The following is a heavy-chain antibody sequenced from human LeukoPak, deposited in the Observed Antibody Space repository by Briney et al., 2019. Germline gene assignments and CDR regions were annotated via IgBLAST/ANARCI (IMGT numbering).Heavy chain of an antibody. Sequence: KPSETLSLTCTVSGGSISSYYWSWIRQPAGKGLEWIGRIYTSGSTNYNPSLKSRVTMSVDTSKNQFSLKLSSVTAADTGVYYCAKGNTYYYGSGGTLVDYWGQGTLVTVSS. CDR2: IYTSGST. CDR1: GGSISSYY. J-gene: IGHJ4*02. D-gene: IGHD3-10*01. V-gene: IGHV4-4*07. CDR3: AKGNTYYYGSGGTLVDY.